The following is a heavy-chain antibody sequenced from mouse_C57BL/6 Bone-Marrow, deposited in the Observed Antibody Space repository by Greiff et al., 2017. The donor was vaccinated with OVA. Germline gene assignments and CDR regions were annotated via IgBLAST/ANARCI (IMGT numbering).Heavy chain of an antibody. CDR2: IDPSDSYT. J-gene: IGHJ2*01. Sequence: QVQLQQPGAELVKPGASVKLSCKASGYTFTSYWMQWVKQRPGQGLEWIGEIDPSDSYTNYNQKFKGKATLTVDTSSSTAYMQLSSLTSEDSAVYYCASGEWVSYYVDYWGQGTTLTVSS. CDR3: ASGEWVSYYVDY. CDR1: GYTFTSYW. V-gene: IGHV1-50*01.